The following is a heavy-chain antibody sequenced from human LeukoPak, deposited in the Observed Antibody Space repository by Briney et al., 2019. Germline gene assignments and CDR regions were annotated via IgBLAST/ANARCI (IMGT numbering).Heavy chain of an antibody. J-gene: IGHJ4*02. Sequence: GGSLRLSRAASGFTFSSDAMHWVRQAPGKGLEWMAVISYDGSNKYYADSVKGRFTISRDNSKNTLYLQMNSLRAEDTAVYYCASPHIVVVTAMGALDYWGQGTLVTVSS. CDR1: GFTFSSDA. D-gene: IGHD2-21*02. V-gene: IGHV3-30-3*01. CDR2: ISYDGSNK. CDR3: ASPHIVVVTAMGALDY.